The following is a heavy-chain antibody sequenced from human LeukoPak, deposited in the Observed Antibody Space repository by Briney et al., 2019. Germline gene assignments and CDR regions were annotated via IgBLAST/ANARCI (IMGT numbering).Heavy chain of an antibody. J-gene: IGHJ4*02. CDR2: ISYDGTNK. CDR3: AKWGGDSGAEQWLVLDY. CDR1: GITFSRSA. D-gene: IGHD6-19*01. Sequence: GGSLRLSCAASGITFSRSAMHWVRQAPGKGLEWVAIISYDGTNKYYLDSVKGRFTISRDNSKNTLYLQMDSLRAEDTAVYYCAKWGGDSGAEQWLVLDYWGQGTLVTVSS. V-gene: IGHV3-30*04.